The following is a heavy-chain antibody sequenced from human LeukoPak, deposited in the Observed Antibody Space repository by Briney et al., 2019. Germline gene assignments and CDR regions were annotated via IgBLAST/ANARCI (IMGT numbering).Heavy chain of an antibody. CDR3: ATGRDCPTCYLPDY. J-gene: IGHJ4*02. V-gene: IGHV3-7*01. D-gene: IGHD2-2*01. Sequence: GGSLRLSCAASGFTVSSNYMTWVCQAPGKGLEWVANINQDGREKYFVDSVKGRFTISRDNAKNSLFLQMNSLRAEDTAVYHCATGRDCPTCYLPDYWGRGTLVTVSS. CDR2: INQDGREK. CDR1: GFTVSSNY.